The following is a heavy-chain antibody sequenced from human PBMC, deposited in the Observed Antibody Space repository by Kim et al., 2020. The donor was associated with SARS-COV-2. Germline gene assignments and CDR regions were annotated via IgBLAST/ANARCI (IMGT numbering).Heavy chain of an antibody. J-gene: IGHJ3*02. D-gene: IGHD3-22*01. CDR3: TTTYYYDSSGHGI. V-gene: IGHV3-15*01. CDR1: GFTFSNAW. Sequence: GGSLRLSCAASGFTFSNAWMSWVRQAPGKGLEWVGRIKSKTDGGTTDYAAPVKGRFTISRDDSKNTLYLQMNSLKTEDTAVYYCTTTYYYDSSGHGIWGQGTMVTVSS. CDR2: IKSKTDGGTT.